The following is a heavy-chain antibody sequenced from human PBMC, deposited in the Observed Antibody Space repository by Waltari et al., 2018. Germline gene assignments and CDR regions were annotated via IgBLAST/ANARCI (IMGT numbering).Heavy chain of an antibody. CDR2: FDPEDCEP. V-gene: IGHV1-24*01. CDR3: ATGPPRPGNYHCCYMGV. CDR1: GYTLTELS. Sequence: QVQLVQSGAEVKKPGASVMVSCKVSGYTLTELSMHWVRQAPGKGLEWMGGFDPEDCEPILAQKAQGRITLTQDKSTGTAYIELSRPGAGDTAVYYCATGPPRPGNYHCCYMGVWGKGTPVTLPS. J-gene: IGHJ6*03.